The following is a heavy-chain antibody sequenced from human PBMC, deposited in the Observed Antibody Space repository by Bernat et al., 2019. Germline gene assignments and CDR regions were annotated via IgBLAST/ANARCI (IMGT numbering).Heavy chain of an antibody. Sequence: EAQLMESGGGLVKPGGSLRLSCAASGFTFSNAWMGWVRQAPGKGLEWVGRIKSKSAGGTTDYAAPVQGRFTISRDDSKNTLYLQMNSLKTEDTAVYFCAGEPNWFDPWGQGTLVTVSS. J-gene: IGHJ5*02. CDR1: GFTFSNAW. CDR2: IKSKSAGGTT. V-gene: IGHV3-15*01. D-gene: IGHD1-14*01. CDR3: AGEPNWFDP.